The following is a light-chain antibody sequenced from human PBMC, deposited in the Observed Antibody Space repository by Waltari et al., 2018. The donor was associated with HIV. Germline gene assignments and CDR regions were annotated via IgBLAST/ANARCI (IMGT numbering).Light chain of an antibody. Sequence: SSELTQDPAVSVALVQTVRITCQGDSLRSYYASWYQQQPGQAPVLVIFGKNDRPSGIPDRFSGSDSGNTASLTITGAQAEDEADYYCNSRDSSGNHVVFGGGTKLTVL. CDR2: GKN. J-gene: IGLJ2*01. CDR3: NSRDSSGNHVV. V-gene: IGLV3-19*01. CDR1: SLRSYY.